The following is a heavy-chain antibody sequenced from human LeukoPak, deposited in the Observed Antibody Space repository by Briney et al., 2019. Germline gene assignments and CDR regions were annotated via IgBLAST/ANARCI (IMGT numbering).Heavy chain of an antibody. D-gene: IGHD6-13*01. CDR2: ISSSSSYI. CDR1: GFTFSSYS. J-gene: IGHJ6*03. V-gene: IGHV3-21*01. Sequence: GGSLRLSCAACGFTFSSYSMNWVRQAPGKGLEWVSSISSSSSYIYYADSVKGRFTISRDNAKNSLYLQMNSLRAEDTAVYYCARAQQQLSCYYYMDVWGKGTTVTVSS. CDR3: ARAQQQLSCYYYMDV.